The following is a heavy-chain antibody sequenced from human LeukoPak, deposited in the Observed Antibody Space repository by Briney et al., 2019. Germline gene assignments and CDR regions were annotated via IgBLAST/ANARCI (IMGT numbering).Heavy chain of an antibody. CDR2: MNPNSGNT. J-gene: IGHJ4*02. CDR3: ARGVRNVWYYDFWSGARREPNFDY. Sequence: ASVKVSCKASGYTFTSYDINWVRQATGQGLEWMGWMNPNSGNTGYAQKFQGRVTMTRNTSISTAYMELSSLRSEDTAVYYCARGVRNVWYYDFWSGARREPNFDYWGQGTLVTVSS. D-gene: IGHD3-3*01. V-gene: IGHV1-8*01. CDR1: GYTFTSYD.